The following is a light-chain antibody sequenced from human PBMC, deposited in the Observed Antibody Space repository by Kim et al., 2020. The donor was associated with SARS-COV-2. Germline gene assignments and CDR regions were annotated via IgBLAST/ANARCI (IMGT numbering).Light chain of an antibody. CDR2: KAS. CDR1: QSISNW. V-gene: IGKV1-5*03. Sequence: DIQMTQSPSTLSASVGDRVTITCRASQSISNWLAWYQQKPGKAPKVLIYKASNLESGVPSRFSGSGSGTEFTLTISSLQPDDFATYYCQQYNSYSYTFGQGTKLEI. CDR3: QQYNSYSYT. J-gene: IGKJ2*01.